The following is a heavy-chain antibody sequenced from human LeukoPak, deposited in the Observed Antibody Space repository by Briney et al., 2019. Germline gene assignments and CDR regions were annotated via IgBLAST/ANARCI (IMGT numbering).Heavy chain of an antibody. D-gene: IGHD1-26*01. V-gene: IGHV1-18*01. CDR1: GYTFTSYG. CDR3: ARAGGVGASNLAFDY. CDR2: ISAYNGNT. Sequence: GASVNVSCKASGYTFTSYGISWGRQAPGQGLERMGWISAYNGNTNYAQKLQGRVTMTTDTSTSTAYMELRSLRSDDTAVYYCARAGGVGASNLAFDYWGQGTLVTVSS. J-gene: IGHJ4*02.